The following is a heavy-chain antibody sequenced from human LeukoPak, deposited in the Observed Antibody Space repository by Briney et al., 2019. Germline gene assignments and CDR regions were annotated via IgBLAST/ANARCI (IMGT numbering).Heavy chain of an antibody. CDR1: GFTFSSYS. CDR3: ASSPYDSSGYLAY. CDR2: ISSSSSYI. V-gene: IGHV3-21*01. D-gene: IGHD3-22*01. J-gene: IGHJ4*02. Sequence: GGSLRLSCAASGFTFSSYSMNWVRQAPGKGLEWGSSISSSSSYIYYADSVKGRFTISRDNAKNSLYLQMNSLRAEDTAVYYCASSPYDSSGYLAYWGQGTLVTVSS.